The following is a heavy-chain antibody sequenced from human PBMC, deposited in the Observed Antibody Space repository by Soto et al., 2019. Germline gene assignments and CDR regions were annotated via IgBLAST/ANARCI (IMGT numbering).Heavy chain of an antibody. V-gene: IGHV3-13*01. D-gene: IGHD2-15*01. J-gene: IGHJ4*02. CDR2: IGTAGDT. Sequence: GGSLRLSCAASGFTFSSYDMHWVRQATGKGLEWVSAIGTAGDTHYPGSVKGRFTISRENAKNSLYLQMNSLRAGDTAVYCCVRGGTYCLGSGGEGGDLDFCGEGTLVTVSS. CDR3: VRGGTYCLGSGGEGGDLDF. CDR1: GFTFSSYD.